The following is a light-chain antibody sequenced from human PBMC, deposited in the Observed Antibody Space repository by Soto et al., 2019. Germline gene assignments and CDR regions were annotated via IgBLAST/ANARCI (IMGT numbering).Light chain of an antibody. J-gene: IGKJ1*01. CDR2: DAS. Sequence: RATLSCRASQSISLSLAWYQQKPGQAPRLLIYDASERVSAVPARFSGSGSGTDFTLTISSLEPEDFAVYYCQERAGWPPWTFGQGTKVDIK. V-gene: IGKV3-11*01. CDR3: QERAGWPPWT. CDR1: QSISLS.